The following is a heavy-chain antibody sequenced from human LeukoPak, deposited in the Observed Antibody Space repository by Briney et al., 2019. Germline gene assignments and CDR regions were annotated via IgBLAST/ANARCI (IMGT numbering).Heavy chain of an antibody. CDR1: GGSVSGYY. CDR3: ARDHGIIAAAGYYFDY. J-gene: IGHJ4*02. Sequence: SETLSLTCTVSGGSVSGYYWSWIRQPPGKGLEWIGYIFYSGSTNYNPSLKSRVTMSVDTSKNQFSLKLSSVTAADTAVYYCARDHGIIAAAGYYFDYWGQGTLVTVSS. D-gene: IGHD6-13*01. V-gene: IGHV4-59*02. CDR2: IFYSGST.